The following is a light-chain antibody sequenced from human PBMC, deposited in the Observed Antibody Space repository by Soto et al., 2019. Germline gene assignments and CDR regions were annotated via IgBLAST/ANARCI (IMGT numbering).Light chain of an antibody. J-gene: IGLJ3*02. CDR1: SSDVGGYNY. Sequence: QSALTQPRSVSGSPGQSVTISCTGTSSDVGGYNYVSWYQQHPGKAPKLMIYDVSKRPSGVPDRFSGSKSGNTASLTISGLQAEDEADYYRCSYAGSYTRVFGGGTQLTVL. V-gene: IGLV2-11*01. CDR2: DVS. CDR3: CSYAGSYTRV.